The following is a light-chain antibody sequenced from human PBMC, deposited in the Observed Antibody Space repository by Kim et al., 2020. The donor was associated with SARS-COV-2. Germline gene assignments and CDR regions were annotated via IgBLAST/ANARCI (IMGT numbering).Light chain of an antibody. CDR2: KVS. V-gene: IGKV2-30*02. J-gene: IGKJ4*01. CDR1: QSLVHSDGNTY. CDR3: MQGTHWPPHT. Sequence: DVVMTQSPLSLPVTLGQPASISCRSSQSLVHSDGNTYLNWFQQRPGQSPRRLIYKVSNRDSGVPDRFSGSGSGTDFILKISRVEAEDVGVYYCMQGTHWPPHTFGGGTKVDIK.